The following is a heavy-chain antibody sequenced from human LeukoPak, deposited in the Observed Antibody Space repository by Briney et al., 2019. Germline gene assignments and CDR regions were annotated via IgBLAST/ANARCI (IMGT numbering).Heavy chain of an antibody. J-gene: IGHJ4*02. V-gene: IGHV3-74*01. CDR2: INTDRSAT. D-gene: IGHD3-22*01. CDR3: ARGHSQIITMIVVVTQLVYYFDY. Sequence: GGSLRPSCVASGFTFSSYWIHWVRRAPGKGLVWVSRINTDRSATTYADSVKGRFTISRDNSKNTLYLQMNSLRAEDTAVYYCARGHSQIITMIVVVTQLVYYFDYWGQGTLVTVSS. CDR1: GFTFSSYW.